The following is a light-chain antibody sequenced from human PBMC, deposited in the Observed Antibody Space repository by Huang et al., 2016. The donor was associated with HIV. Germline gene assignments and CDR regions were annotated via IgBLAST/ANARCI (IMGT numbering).Light chain of an antibody. V-gene: IGKV3-15*01. J-gene: IGKJ2*01. Sequence: EIVMTQSPDTLSVSPGEGATLSCRASQSINGNLAWYQQKPGQAPSLLIYGASHRATGVPARFSGSGSGAVFTLTISSLQSEDFAFYYCQQYNDWPRTFGQGTRLEIK. CDR3: QQYNDWPRT. CDR2: GAS. CDR1: QSINGN.